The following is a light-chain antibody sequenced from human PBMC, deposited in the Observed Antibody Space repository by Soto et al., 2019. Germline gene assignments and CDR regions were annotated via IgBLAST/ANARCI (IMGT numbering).Light chain of an antibody. CDR2: AAS. CDR1: QSISSY. V-gene: IGKV1-39*01. Sequence: DLQLTQSPSSLSASLGDRVTINCRASQSISSYLNWYQQKPGKAPKLLIYAASRLESGVPSRFSASGSGTDFTLTISSLQPEDFATYYCQQSYTNYWTFGQGSKVEIK. CDR3: QQSYTNYWT. J-gene: IGKJ1*01.